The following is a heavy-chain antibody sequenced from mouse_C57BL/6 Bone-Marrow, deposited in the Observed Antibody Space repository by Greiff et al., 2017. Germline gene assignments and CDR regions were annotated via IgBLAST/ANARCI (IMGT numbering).Heavy chain of an antibody. CDR3: ARSPPYYYGSSPFAY. J-gene: IGHJ3*01. D-gene: IGHD1-1*01. V-gene: IGHV1-80*01. Sequence: QVQLQQSGAELVKPGASVKISCKASGYAFSSYWMNWVKQRPGKGLEWIGQISPGDGDTNYNGKFKGKATLTADKSSSTAYMQLSSLTSEDSAVYFCARSPPYYYGSSPFAYWGQGTLVTVSA. CDR2: ISPGDGDT. CDR1: GYAFSSYW.